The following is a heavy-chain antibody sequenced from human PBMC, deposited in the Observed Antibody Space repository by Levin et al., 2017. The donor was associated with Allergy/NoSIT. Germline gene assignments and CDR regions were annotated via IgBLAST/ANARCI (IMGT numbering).Heavy chain of an antibody. CDR3: ARDGVYDSSGYYYYYYGMDG. CDR2: INSDGSST. J-gene: IGHJ6*02. D-gene: IGHD3-22*01. V-gene: IGHV3-74*01. CDR1: GFTFSSYW. Sequence: GGSLRLSCAASGFTFSSYWMHWVRQAPGKGLVWVSRINSDGSSTSYADSVKGRFTISRDNAKNTLYLQMNSLRAEDTAVYYCARDGVYDSSGYYYYYYGMDGWGQGTTVTVSS.